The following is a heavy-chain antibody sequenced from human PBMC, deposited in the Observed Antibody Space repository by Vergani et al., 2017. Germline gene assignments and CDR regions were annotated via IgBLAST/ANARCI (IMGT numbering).Heavy chain of an antibody. CDR3: ASYTHSGQRADR. Sequence: QVQLQESGPGLVKSSETLSLTCSVSFNSIRNLYCNWIRQPPGKGLEWLGSIHYSENTNYNPSLKTRVTISVDTSKNQCSLTLTSGTAADTAVYYCASYTHSGQRADRWGQGILVTVTS. CDR1: FNSIRNLY. CDR2: IHYSENT. V-gene: IGHV4-59*11. D-gene: IGHD6-19*01. J-gene: IGHJ5*02.